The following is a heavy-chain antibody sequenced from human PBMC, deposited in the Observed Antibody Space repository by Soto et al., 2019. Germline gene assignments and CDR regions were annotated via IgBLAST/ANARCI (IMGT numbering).Heavy chain of an antibody. CDR1: GFTFNIHG. CDR3: XXXXXXXXXXXXXLDP. Sequence: EMQLLESGGGLVQPGGSLRLSCAASGFTFNIHGMTWVRQXXXXXXXWVSSIGGGDPYYADSVKGRFTISRDDSKNMXXXXXXXXXXXXXXXXXXXXXXXXXXXXXXXLDPRGHGTVVIVSS. J-gene: IGHJ5*02. V-gene: IGHV3-23*01. CDR2: IGGGDP.